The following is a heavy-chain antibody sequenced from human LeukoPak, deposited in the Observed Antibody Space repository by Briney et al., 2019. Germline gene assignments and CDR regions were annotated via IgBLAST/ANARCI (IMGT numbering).Heavy chain of an antibody. J-gene: IGHJ4*02. D-gene: IGHD3-10*01. CDR3: ARAGYYYGSGSYYTKLGFDY. V-gene: IGHV1-2*02. Sequence: ASVKVSCKASGYTFTGYYMHWVRQAPGQGLEWMRWINPNSGGTNYAQKFQGRVTMTRDTSISTAYMELSRPRSDDTAVYYCARAGYYYGSGSYYTKLGFDYWGQGTLVTVSS. CDR1: GYTFTGYY. CDR2: INPNSGGT.